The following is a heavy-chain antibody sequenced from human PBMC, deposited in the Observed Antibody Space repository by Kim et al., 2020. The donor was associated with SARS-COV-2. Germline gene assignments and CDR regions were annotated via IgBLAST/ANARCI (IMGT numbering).Heavy chain of an antibody. V-gene: IGHV3-7*03. J-gene: IGHJ4*02. CDR3: ANNNDYTFAY. D-gene: IGHD4-4*01. Sequence: SKRNYLDAVKGRFTISRDNAKNSVYLQMNSLRVEDTAIYYCANNNDYTFAYWGQGTLVTVSS. CDR2: SKR.